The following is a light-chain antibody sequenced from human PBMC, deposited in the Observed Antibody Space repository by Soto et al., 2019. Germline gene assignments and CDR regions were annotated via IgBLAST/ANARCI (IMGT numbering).Light chain of an antibody. V-gene: IGKV3-15*01. Sequence: EIVLTQSPATLSLSPGERATLSCRASQSVSSYLAWYQQKPGQAPRLLIYAASIRATGIPARFSGSGSGTEFTLTISSLHPEDFAVYYCQQYDNWWTFGQGTKVDIK. CDR2: AAS. J-gene: IGKJ1*01. CDR1: QSVSSY. CDR3: QQYDNWWT.